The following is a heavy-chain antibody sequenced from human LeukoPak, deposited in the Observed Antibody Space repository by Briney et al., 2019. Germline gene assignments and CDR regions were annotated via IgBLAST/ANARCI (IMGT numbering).Heavy chain of an antibody. CDR2: ISAYNGNT. CDR1: GYTFTSYG. J-gene: IGHJ3*02. D-gene: IGHD3-16*02. V-gene: IGHV1-18*01. CDR3: AREQYDYVWGSYRPTTDAFDI. Sequence: APVKVSCKASGYTFTSYGISWVRQAPGQGLEWMGWISAYNGNTNYAQKLQGRVTMTTDTSTSTAYMELRSLRSDDTAVYYCAREQYDYVWGSYRPTTDAFDIWGQGTMVTVSS.